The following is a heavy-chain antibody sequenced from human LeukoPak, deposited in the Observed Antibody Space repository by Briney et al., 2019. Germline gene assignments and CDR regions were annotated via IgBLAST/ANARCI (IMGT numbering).Heavy chain of an antibody. Sequence: GGSLRLSCAASGLTFSSYAMSWVRQAPGKGLEWVSAISGSGGSTYYADSVKGRFTISRDNSKNTLYLQMNSLRAEDTAVYYCAKSVQQWLVLFDYWGQGTLVTVSS. D-gene: IGHD6-19*01. V-gene: IGHV3-23*01. CDR1: GLTFSSYA. CDR3: AKSVQQWLVLFDY. J-gene: IGHJ4*02. CDR2: ISGSGGST.